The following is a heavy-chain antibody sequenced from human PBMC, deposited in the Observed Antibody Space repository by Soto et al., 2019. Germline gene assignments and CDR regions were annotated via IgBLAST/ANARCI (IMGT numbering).Heavy chain of an antibody. CDR2: PYNHGKT. Sequence: GGSLRLSCVVSGFIVSSSHMIWVRQAPGKGLEGVSIPYNHGKTNYVDSVKGRFTITRDNSKNTVYLQMNSLRVEDTAVYYCARLTEAERHWGQGALVTVSS. J-gene: IGHJ4*02. D-gene: IGHD1-1*01. CDR3: ARLTEAERH. CDR1: GFIVSSSH. V-gene: IGHV3-53*01.